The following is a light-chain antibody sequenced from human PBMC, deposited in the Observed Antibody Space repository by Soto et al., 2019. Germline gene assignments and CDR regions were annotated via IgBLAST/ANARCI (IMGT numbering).Light chain of an antibody. J-gene: IGLJ1*01. V-gene: IGLV2-14*01. CDR1: SSDVGGYNY. CDR3: SSYTSSSPLEV. CDR2: EVS. Sequence: QSALTQPASVSGSPGQSITISCTGTSSDVGGYNYVSWYQQHPGKAPKLMIYEVSNRPSGVSNRFSGSKSGNTASLTISGLQAEDEDDYYCSSYTSSSPLEVFGTGTKVTVL.